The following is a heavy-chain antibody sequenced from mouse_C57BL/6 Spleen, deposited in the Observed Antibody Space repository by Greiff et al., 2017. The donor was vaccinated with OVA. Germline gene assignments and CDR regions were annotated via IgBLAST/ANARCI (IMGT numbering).Heavy chain of an antibody. Sequence: QVHVKQSGPELVRPGVSVKISCKGSGYTFTDYAMHWVKQSHAKSLEWIGVISTYYGDASYNQKFKDKATMTVDKSSSTAYMELARLTSEDSAVYYCARWGWLLLLFWYAMDYWGQGTSVTVSS. CDR2: ISTYYGDA. D-gene: IGHD2-3*01. J-gene: IGHJ4*01. CDR1: GYTFTDYA. CDR3: ARWGWLLLLFWYAMDY. V-gene: IGHV1-67*01.